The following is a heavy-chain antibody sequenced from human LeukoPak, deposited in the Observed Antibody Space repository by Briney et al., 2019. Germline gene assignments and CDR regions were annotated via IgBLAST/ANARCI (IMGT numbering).Heavy chain of an antibody. CDR2: ISSDSTYI. Sequence: PGGSLRLSCAASEFTFSSYSMNWVRQAPGKGLEWVSSISSDSTYIYYADSVKGRFSISRDNAKNSLYLQMNGLRAEDTAVYYCARDRVVTTYGMDVWAKGPRSPSP. CDR1: EFTFSSYS. CDR3: ARDRVVTTYGMDV. J-gene: IGHJ6*02. V-gene: IGHV3-21*04. D-gene: IGHD2-21*02.